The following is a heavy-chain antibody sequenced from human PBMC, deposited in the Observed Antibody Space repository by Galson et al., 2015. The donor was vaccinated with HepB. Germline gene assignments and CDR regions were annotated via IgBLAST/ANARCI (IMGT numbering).Heavy chain of an antibody. V-gene: IGHV1-2*04. J-gene: IGHJ5*02. CDR3: ARSPLLGYCSSTSCYTPGWFDP. CDR2: INPNSGGT. CDR1: GYTFTGYY. Sequence: SVKVSCKASGYTFTGYYMHWVRQAPGQGLEWMGWINPNSGGTNYAQKFQGWVTMTRDTSISTAYMELSRLRSDDTAVYYCARSPLLGYCSSTSCYTPGWFDPWGQGTLVTVSS. D-gene: IGHD2-2*02.